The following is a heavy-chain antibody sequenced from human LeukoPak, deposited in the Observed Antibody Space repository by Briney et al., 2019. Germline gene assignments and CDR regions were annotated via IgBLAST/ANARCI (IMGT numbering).Heavy chain of an antibody. CDR2: ISGSGGST. V-gene: IGHV3-23*01. CDR3: ARYCSSTSCHARNWFDP. D-gene: IGHD2-2*01. Sequence: GGSLRLSCAASGFTFSSYAMSWVRQAPGKGLEWVSAISGSGGSTYYADSVKGRFTISRDNSKNTLYLQMNSLRAEDTAVYYCARYCSSTSCHARNWFDPWGQGTLVTVSS. J-gene: IGHJ5*02. CDR1: GFTFSSYA.